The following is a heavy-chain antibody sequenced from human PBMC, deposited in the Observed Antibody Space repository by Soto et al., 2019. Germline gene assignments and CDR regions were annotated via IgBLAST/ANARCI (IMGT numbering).Heavy chain of an antibody. V-gene: IGHV1-69*01. J-gene: IGHJ4*02. Sequence: VQLVQSGAEVKKPGSSVKVSCKASGDTSTTYVTSWVRQAPGQGPEWIGGINPMSRTAKYSEKYNGRVTITADEATRTAYLDLTSLRFEDTAVYFCARGTYCGSNCFFAREYWGQGTLVTVSS. D-gene: IGHD2-21*01. CDR3: ARGTYCGSNCFFAREY. CDR2: INPMSRTA. CDR1: GDTSTTYV.